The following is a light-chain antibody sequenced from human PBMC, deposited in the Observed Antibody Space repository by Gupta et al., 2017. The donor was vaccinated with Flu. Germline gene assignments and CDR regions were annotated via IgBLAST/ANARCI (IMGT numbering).Light chain of an antibody. CDR1: QSLLHSSGYIF. Sequence: DVVLTQSPLSLPVTPGEPASISCRSSQSLLHSSGYIFLDWYLQKPGQSPQLLIYLASNRASGVPDRFSGSGSGTDFTLKISRVEAEDAGVYYCMQALHLVTFGPGTKLDIK. J-gene: IGKJ3*01. CDR3: MQALHLVT. CDR2: LAS. V-gene: IGKV2-28*01.